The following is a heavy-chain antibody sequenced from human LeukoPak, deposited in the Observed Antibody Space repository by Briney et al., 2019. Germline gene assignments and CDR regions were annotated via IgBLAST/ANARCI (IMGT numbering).Heavy chain of an antibody. CDR2: IHRSGST. D-gene: IGHD4-11*01. Sequence: SETLSLTCTVSGGSISETYWWSWARQPPGKGLEWIGQIHRSGSTNYNPSLKNRLIISLDRSKNQFSLSLNSVTAADTALYFCARETDYSHPNYFDPWGQGILVTVSS. J-gene: IGHJ5*02. CDR3: ARETDYSHPNYFDP. V-gene: IGHV4-4*02. CDR1: GGSISETYW.